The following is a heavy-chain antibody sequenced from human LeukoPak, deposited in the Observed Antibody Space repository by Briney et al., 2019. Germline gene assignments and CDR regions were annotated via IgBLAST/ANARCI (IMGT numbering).Heavy chain of an antibody. J-gene: IGHJ4*02. V-gene: IGHV1-2*02. CDR1: GYTFIGYY. Sequence: ASVKVSCKASGYTFIGYYLHWVRQAPGQGLEWMGWINPTSGGTNYAQKFQDRVTMTRDTSINTAYMELSRLTSDDTAVYYCARLVGLSTTASYWGQGTLVIVSS. CDR3: ARLVGLSTTASY. CDR2: INPTSGGT. D-gene: IGHD5/OR15-5a*01.